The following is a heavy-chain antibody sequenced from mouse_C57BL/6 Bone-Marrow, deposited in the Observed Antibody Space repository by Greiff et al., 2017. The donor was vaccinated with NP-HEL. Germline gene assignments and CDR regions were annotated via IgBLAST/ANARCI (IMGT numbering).Heavy chain of an antibody. J-gene: IGHJ1*03. D-gene: IGHD2-12*01. CDR1: GYTFTDYE. CDR2: IDPETGGT. V-gene: IGHV1-15*01. Sequence: QVQLQQSGAELVRPGASVTLSCKASGYTFTDYEMHWVKQTPVHGLEWIGAIDPETGGTAYNQKFKGKAILTADKSSSTAYMALRSLTSEDSAVYYFTRNVTTGNWYFDVWGTGTTVTVSS. CDR3: TRNVTTGNWYFDV.